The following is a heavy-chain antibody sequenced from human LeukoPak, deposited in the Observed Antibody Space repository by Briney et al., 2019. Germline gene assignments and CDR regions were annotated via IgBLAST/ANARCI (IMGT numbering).Heavy chain of an antibody. CDR1: GFTFSSYG. V-gene: IGHV3-30*18. Sequence: PGRSLRLSCAASGFTFSSYGMHWVRQAPGKGLEWVAVISYDGSNRYYADSVKGRFTISRDNSKNTLYLQMNSLRAEDTAVYYCAKDLSGCYPSPDYWGQGTLVTVSS. CDR3: AKDLSGCYPSPDY. CDR2: ISYDGSNR. J-gene: IGHJ4*02. D-gene: IGHD1-26*01.